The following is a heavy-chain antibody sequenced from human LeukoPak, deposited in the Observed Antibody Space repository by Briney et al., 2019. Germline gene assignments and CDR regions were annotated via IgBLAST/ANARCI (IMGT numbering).Heavy chain of an antibody. V-gene: IGHV3-72*01. CDR1: GFTFSDHY. Sequence: QSGGPLRLSCAAPGFTFSDHYMDWVRQAPGKGPEWVGRSRNKAKSYTTGYAASVKGRFTISRDDSKNSLFLQMNSLKTEDTAVYYCVKLELTSHMDVWGKGTTVTVSS. CDR2: SRNKAKSYTT. J-gene: IGHJ6*03. CDR3: VKLELTSHMDV. D-gene: IGHD1-26*01.